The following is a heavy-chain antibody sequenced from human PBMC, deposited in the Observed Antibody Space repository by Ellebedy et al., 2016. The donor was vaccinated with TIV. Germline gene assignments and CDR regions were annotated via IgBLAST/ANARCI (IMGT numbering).Heavy chain of an antibody. CDR1: GGSISSGGYS. D-gene: IGHD3-10*01. CDR2: IYHSGST. J-gene: IGHJ4*02. CDR3: ARQSGDY. V-gene: IGHV4-30-2*01. Sequence: LRLSCAVSGGSISSGGYSWSWIRQPPGKGLEWIGYIYHSGSTYYNPSLKSRVTISADKSISTAYLQWSSLKASDTAMYYCARQSGDYWGQGTLVTVSS.